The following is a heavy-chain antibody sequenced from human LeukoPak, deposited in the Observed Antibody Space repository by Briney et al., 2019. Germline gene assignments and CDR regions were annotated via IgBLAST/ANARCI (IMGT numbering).Heavy chain of an antibody. J-gene: IGHJ4*02. CDR2: ISSGSRYI. D-gene: IGHD3-22*01. V-gene: IGHV3-21*01. CDR3: ARARYDGSGYYSIFDY. Sequence: GGSLRLSCAASGFTFSSYSMNWVRQAPGKGLEGVSSISSGSRYIYYADSVKGRFTISRDNAKNSLYLQMNSLRAEDTAVYYCARARYDGSGYYSIFDYWGQGTLVTVSS. CDR1: GFTFSSYS.